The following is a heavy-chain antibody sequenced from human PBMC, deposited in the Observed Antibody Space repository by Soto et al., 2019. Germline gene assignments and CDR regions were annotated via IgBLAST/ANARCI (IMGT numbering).Heavy chain of an antibody. J-gene: IGHJ4*02. CDR3: ARGGARGYSYGYFFAMAGFDY. Sequence: ASVKVSCKASGYTFTSYGISWVRQAPGQGLEWMGWISAYNGNTNYAQKLQGRVTMTTDTSTSTAYMELRSLRSDDTAVYYCARGGARGYSYGYFFAMAGFDYWGQGTLVTVS. D-gene: IGHD5-18*01. CDR2: ISAYNGNT. CDR1: GYTFTSYG. V-gene: IGHV1-18*04.